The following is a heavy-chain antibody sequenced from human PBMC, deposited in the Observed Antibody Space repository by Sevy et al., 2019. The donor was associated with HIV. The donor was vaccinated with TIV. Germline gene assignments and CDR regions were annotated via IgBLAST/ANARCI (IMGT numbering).Heavy chain of an antibody. CDR2: IYVSEST. CDR1: GASITSSLYY. CDR3: AREFTGTTTDWFDP. V-gene: IGHV4-61*02. Sequence: SETLSLTCTVSGASITSSLYYWSWIRQPAGKGPEWIGRIYVSESTNYNPSLKSRVSMSIDSSKNQFSLKLSSVTAAETAVYYCAREFTGTTTDWFDPWGQGTLVTVSS. D-gene: IGHD3-10*01. J-gene: IGHJ5*02.